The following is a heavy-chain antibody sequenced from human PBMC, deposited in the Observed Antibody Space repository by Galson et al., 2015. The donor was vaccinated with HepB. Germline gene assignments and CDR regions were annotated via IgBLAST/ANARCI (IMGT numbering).Heavy chain of an antibody. D-gene: IGHD6-19*01. Sequence: SLRLSCAASGFTFSSYAMSWVRQAPGKGLEWVSAISGSGGSTYYADSVKGRFTISRDNSKNTLYLQMNSLRAEDTAVYYCAKVQEQWLAYPDYWGQGTLVTVSS. J-gene: IGHJ4*02. CDR2: ISGSGGST. CDR1: GFTFSSYA. V-gene: IGHV3-23*01. CDR3: AKVQEQWLAYPDY.